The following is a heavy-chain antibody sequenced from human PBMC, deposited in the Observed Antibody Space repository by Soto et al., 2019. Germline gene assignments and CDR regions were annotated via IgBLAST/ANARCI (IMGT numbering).Heavy chain of an antibody. J-gene: IGHJ4*02. CDR1: GGSITTNIYY. Sequence: SETLSLTCTVSGGSITTNIYYWGWIRQSPGKGLEWIGNIFYSGNTYYNPSLKSRVTISVDTSTNQFSLKVTSVTAADTAVYYCVRDEGGAAADRLLNYRAQGTQVTVSS. CDR3: VRDEGGAAADRLLNY. CDR2: IFYSGNT. V-gene: IGHV4-39*02. D-gene: IGHD6-13*01.